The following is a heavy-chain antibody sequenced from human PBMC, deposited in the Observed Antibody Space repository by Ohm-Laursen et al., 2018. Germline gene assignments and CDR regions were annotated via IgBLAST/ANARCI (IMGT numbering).Heavy chain of an antibody. Sequence: ASVKVSCKASGGTFSSYAISWVRQAPGQGLEWIGWINPNSGGTNYAQKFQGRVTMTRDTSISTAYMELSRLRSVDTAVYYCARLRLLRGLDWGQGTLVTVSS. CDR3: ARLRLLRGLD. D-gene: IGHD4-17*01. V-gene: IGHV1-2*02. CDR2: INPNSGGT. CDR1: GGTFSSYA. J-gene: IGHJ4*02.